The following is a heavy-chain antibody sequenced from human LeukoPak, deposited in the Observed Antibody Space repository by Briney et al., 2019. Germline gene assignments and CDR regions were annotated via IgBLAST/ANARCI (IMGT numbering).Heavy chain of an antibody. V-gene: IGHV3-48*01. Sequence: PGGSLRLSCAASGFTFSSYSMNWVRQAPGKGLEWVSYISSSSSTIYYADSVKGRFTISRDNAKNSLYLQMNSLRAEDTAVYYCARSRRRAWFGELLSSPYGTDVWGQGTTVTVSS. CDR3: ARSRRRAWFGELLSSPYGTDV. CDR2: ISSSSSTI. J-gene: IGHJ6*02. D-gene: IGHD3-10*01. CDR1: GFTFSSYS.